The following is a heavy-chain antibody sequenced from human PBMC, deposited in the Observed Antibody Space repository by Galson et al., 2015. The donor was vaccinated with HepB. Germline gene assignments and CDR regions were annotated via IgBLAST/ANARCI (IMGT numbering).Heavy chain of an antibody. CDR3: AADYGDFDVFDY. CDR1: GGTLRTYY. V-gene: IGHV4-34*08. J-gene: IGHJ4*02. D-gene: IGHD4-17*01. Sequence: ETLSLTCGVYGGTLRTYYWNWIRQSPGKGLEGIGEINHSGTTNYNSSLESRVTISRATSKNQFFLKLTSVTAADTAVYYCAADYGDFDVFDYWGQGTLVTVSS. CDR2: INHSGTT.